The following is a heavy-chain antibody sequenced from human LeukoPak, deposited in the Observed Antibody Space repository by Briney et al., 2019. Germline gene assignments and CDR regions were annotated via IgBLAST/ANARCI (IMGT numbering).Heavy chain of an antibody. J-gene: IGHJ5*02. Sequence: PGGSLRLSCAASGFTFSSYEMNWVRQAPGKGLEWVSYISSSGSTIYYADSVKGRFTISRDNAKNSLYLQMNSLRAEDTAVYYCARDPAPLYSSSWYWFDPWGQGTLVTVSS. CDR1: GFTFSSYE. CDR2: ISSSGSTI. CDR3: ARDPAPLYSSSWYWFDP. D-gene: IGHD6-13*01. V-gene: IGHV3-48*03.